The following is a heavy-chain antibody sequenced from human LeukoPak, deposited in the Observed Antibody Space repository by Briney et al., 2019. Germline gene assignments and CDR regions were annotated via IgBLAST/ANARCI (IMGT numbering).Heavy chain of an antibody. CDR2: ISYDGSNK. CDR3: ARGGSGSYYYYFYYMDV. CDR1: GFTFSSHA. Sequence: GGSLRLSCAASGFTFSSHAIHWVRQAPGKGLEWVAIISYDGSNKYYADSVKGRFTISRDNSKNTLFLQMNSLRAEDTAVYYCARGGSGSYYYYFYYMDVWGKGTTVTVSS. D-gene: IGHD3-10*01. J-gene: IGHJ6*03. V-gene: IGHV3-30*01.